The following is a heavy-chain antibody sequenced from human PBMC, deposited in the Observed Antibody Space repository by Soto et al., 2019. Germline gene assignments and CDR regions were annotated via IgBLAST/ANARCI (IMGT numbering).Heavy chain of an antibody. V-gene: IGHV4-31*03. CDR3: ARDLGQITIFGVAPRGWFDP. CDR1: GGSISSGGYY. Sequence: SETLSLTCTVSGGSISSGGYYWSWIRQHPGKGLEWIGYIYYSGSTYYNPSLKSRVTISVDTSKNQFSLKLSSVTAADTAVYYCARDLGQITIFGVAPRGWFDPWGQGTLVTVSS. J-gene: IGHJ5*02. CDR2: IYYSGST. D-gene: IGHD3-3*01.